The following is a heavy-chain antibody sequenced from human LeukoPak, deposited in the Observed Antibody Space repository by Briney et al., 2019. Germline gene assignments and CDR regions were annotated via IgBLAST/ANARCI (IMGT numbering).Heavy chain of an antibody. J-gene: IGHJ4*02. D-gene: IGHD4-17*01. V-gene: IGHV4-59*08. CDR3: ASHDYAEAPFDY. CDR1: GASISRYY. CDR2: MYNTGST. Sequence: SETLSLTCTVSGASISRYYWSWIRQPPGEGLEWIGYMYNTGSTNYNPSLKSRVTISVDTSKNQFSLKLTSVTAADTAVYFCASHDYAEAPFDYWGQGALVTVSA.